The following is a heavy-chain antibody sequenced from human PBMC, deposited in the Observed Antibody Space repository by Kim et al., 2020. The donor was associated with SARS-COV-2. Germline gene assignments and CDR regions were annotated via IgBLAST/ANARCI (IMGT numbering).Heavy chain of an antibody. J-gene: IGHJ5*02. CDR1: GYSISSGYY. V-gene: IGHV4-38-2*02. CDR2: IYHSGST. CDR3: ARDYGGARGWFDP. Sequence: SETLSLTCTVSGYSISSGYYWGWIRQPPGKGLEWIGSIYHSGSTYYNPSLKSRVTISVDTSKNQFSLKLSSVTAADTAVYYCARDYGGARGWFDPWGQGTLVTVSS. D-gene: IGHD1-26*01.